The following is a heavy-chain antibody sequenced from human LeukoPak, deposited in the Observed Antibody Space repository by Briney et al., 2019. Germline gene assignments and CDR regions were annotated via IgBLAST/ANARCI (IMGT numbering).Heavy chain of an antibody. CDR2: IYYSGSA. D-gene: IGHD2-2*01. CDR1: GGSINSYY. Sequence: SETLSLTCTVSGGSINSYYWSWIRQPPGKGLEWIGSIYYSGSAKYNPSLKSRVTISVDTSKNQFSLKLGSVTAADTAVYYCARVRCISTSCPIDYWGQGTLVTVSS. V-gene: IGHV4-59*01. J-gene: IGHJ4*02. CDR3: ARVRCISTSCPIDY.